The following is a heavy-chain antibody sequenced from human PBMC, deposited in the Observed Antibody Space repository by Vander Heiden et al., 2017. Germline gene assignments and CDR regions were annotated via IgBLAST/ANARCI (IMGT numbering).Heavy chain of an antibody. Sequence: QAQLQESGPGLVKPSETLSLTCPVSGGSISSYYWSWIRQPPGKGLEWIGYIYYSGSTNYNPSLKSRVTISVDTSKNQFSLKLSSVTAADTAVYYCARGYGSGSSDYWGQGTLVTVSS. CDR3: ARGYGSGSSDY. V-gene: IGHV4-59*01. CDR1: GGSISSYY. CDR2: IYYSGST. J-gene: IGHJ4*02. D-gene: IGHD3-10*01.